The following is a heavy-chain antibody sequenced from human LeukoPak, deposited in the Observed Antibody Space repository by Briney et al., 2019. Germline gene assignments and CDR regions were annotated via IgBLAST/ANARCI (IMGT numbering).Heavy chain of an antibody. D-gene: IGHD3-3*01. Sequence: GSLRLSCAASGFIFTNYFMSWVRQAPGKGLEWVASIKHDGSERYYVDSVRGRFTISRDNSKNIVSLQMNNLRAEDTAVYYCARGRGLGVVSPYFDYWGQGTLVTVSS. CDR3: ARGRGLGVVSPYFDY. CDR1: GFIFTNYF. J-gene: IGHJ4*02. CDR2: IKHDGSER. V-gene: IGHV3-7*03.